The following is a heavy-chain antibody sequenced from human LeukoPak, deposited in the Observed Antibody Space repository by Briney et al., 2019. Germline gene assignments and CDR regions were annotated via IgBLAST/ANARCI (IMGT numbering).Heavy chain of an antibody. D-gene: IGHD4-11*01. V-gene: IGHV1-24*01. CDR1: GYTLTELS. CDR3: ATELDKTTAAPFDY. J-gene: IGHJ4*02. CDR2: FDPEDGET. Sequence: ASVKVSCKVSGYTLTELSMHWVRQAPGKGLEWMGGFDPEDGETIYAQKFQGRVTMTEDTSTDTAYVELSSLRSEDTAVYYCATELDKTTAAPFDYWGQGTLVTVSS.